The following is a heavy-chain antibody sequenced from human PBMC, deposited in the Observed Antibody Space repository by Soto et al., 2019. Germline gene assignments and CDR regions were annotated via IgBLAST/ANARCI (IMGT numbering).Heavy chain of an antibody. CDR1: GGCIDSYQ. D-gene: IGHD2-2*01. CDR3: AGIPRSIVVVPAAMLSAYYYGMDA. J-gene: IGHJ6*02. Sequence: SENLYITCTVSGGCIDSYQWCWILRPPGTVLELIAYIYYSGSTNYNPSLKSRVTISVDTSKNQFSLKLSSVTTADTAVYYCAGIPRSIVVVPAAMLSAYYYGMDAWGQGTTVT. CDR2: IYYSGST. V-gene: IGHV4-59*01.